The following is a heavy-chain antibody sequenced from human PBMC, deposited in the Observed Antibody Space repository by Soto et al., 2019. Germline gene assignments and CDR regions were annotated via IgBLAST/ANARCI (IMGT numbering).Heavy chain of an antibody. D-gene: IGHD3-10*01. J-gene: IGHJ4*02. CDR3: TRASRGSGTYYFDY. V-gene: IGHV3-13*01. CDR1: GFTFSSYD. Sequence: SAASGFTFSSYDMRLRRQSTVKGLEEVAVIGTAGDTFYPGSVEGRFTISRENAKNSFYLQMTNLRAGDTAVYYCTRASRGSGTYYFDYWGQGTLVTVSS. CDR2: IGTAGDT.